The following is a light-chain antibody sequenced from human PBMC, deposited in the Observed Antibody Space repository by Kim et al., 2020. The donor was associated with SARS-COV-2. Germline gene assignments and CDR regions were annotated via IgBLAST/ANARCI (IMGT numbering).Light chain of an antibody. CDR2: TAS. CDR1: QSVRSNY. Sequence: SPGERATLSCRASQSVRSNYLAWYQQKPGQAPRLLIYTASNRATGIPDRFSGSGSGTDFTLTISRLEPEDFAVYYCQKYCSSPRTFGQGTKVEIK. CDR3: QKYCSSPRT. J-gene: IGKJ1*01. V-gene: IGKV3-20*01.